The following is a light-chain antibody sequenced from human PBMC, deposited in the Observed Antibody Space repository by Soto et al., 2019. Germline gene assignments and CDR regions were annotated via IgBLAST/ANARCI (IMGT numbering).Light chain of an antibody. J-gene: IGKJ1*01. V-gene: IGKV1-5*03. CDR3: QYSNDYCWT. CDR1: QSISSW. Sequence: DIQLTQSPSTLSASVGDRVTITCRASQSISSWLAWYQQKPGKAPNLLIYKTTNLESGVPSWFSGSGSGTEFTLTISSLQPDDFATYYCQYSNDYCWTFGQGTKVEIK. CDR2: KTT.